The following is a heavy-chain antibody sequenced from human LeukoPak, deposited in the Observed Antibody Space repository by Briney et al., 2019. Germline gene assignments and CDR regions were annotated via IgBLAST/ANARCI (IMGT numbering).Heavy chain of an antibody. Sequence: SETLSLTCTVSGASVSSGSYYWSWIRQSPGKGLEWIGYIFYTGSSNYSPALKGRVTISVDTSKNQFSLKLSSVTAADTAIYYCARDSHLGQGTLVTVSS. V-gene: IGHV4-61*01. CDR3: ARDSH. J-gene: IGHJ4*02. CDR1: GASVSSGSYY. CDR2: IFYTGSS.